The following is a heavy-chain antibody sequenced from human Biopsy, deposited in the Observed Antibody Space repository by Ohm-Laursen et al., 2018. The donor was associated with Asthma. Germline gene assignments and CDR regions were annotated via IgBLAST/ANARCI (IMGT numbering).Heavy chain of an antibody. CDR1: GDSLGSFINYA. CDR2: LIPVLGTA. J-gene: IGHJ6*02. Sequence: SSVKVSCKASGDSLGSFINYAISWVRQAPRQGLAWMGGLIPVLGTADYAPMFEGRVAITADESTSTAYLELASLRFEDTAVYYCARGYSGTDRIVYYYSGMEVWGQGTTVTVSS. D-gene: IGHD5-12*01. CDR3: ARGYSGTDRIVYYYSGMEV. V-gene: IGHV1-69*01.